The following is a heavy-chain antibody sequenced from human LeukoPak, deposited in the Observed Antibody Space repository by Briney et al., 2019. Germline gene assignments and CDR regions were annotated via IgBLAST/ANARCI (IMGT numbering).Heavy chain of an antibody. J-gene: IGHJ4*02. D-gene: IGHD1-26*01. CDR3: TRDLRLTSGSYPYYFDY. CDR1: GFTFSSYA. CDR2: ISGSGGST. V-gene: IGHV3-23*01. Sequence: PGGSLRLSCAASGFTFSSYAMSWVRQAPGKGLEWVSAISGSGGSTYYADSVKGRFTISRDNSKNTLYLQMNSLRPEDTAVYYCTRDLRLTSGSYPYYFDYWGQGTLVTVSS.